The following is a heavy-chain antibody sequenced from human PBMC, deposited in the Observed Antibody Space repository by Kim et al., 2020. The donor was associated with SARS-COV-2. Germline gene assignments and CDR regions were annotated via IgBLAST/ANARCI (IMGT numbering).Heavy chain of an antibody. V-gene: IGHV3-15*01. J-gene: IGHJ6*02. CDR1: GFTFSNAW. Sequence: GGSLRLSCAASGFTFSNAWMSWVRQAPGKGLEWVGRIKSKTDGGTTDYAAPVKGRFTISRDDSKNTLYLQMNSLKTEDTAVYYCTTARTDYGDYYYYGMDVWGQGTTVTVSS. CDR2: IKSKTDGGTT. CDR3: TTARTDYGDYYYYGMDV. D-gene: IGHD4-17*01.